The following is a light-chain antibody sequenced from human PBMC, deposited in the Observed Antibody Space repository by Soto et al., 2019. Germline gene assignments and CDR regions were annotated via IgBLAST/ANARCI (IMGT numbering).Light chain of an antibody. CDR1: QSVLYSSNNKNY. CDR3: QQYYSTPLP. Sequence: DIVLTQSPESLAVSLGERATINCKSSQSVLYSSNNKNYLAWYQQKPGQPPKLLIYWASTRESGVPDRFSGSGSVTDFTLTVNSLQAEDVAVYYCQQYYSTPLPFGGGTKADIK. CDR2: WAS. J-gene: IGKJ4*01. V-gene: IGKV4-1*01.